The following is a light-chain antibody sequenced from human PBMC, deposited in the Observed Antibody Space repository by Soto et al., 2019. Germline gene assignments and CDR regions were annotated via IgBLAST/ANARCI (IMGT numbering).Light chain of an antibody. V-gene: IGLV2-14*01. Sequence: HSVQTQPASVSGSPGQSITISCTGTSSDTAGYNYVSWYQQHPGKAPKLMIYEVSNRPSGVSNRFSGSQSGNTASLTISGLQAEDEANYYCSSYTTSNTPLYVFGTGTKLTVL. CDR1: SSDTAGYNY. J-gene: IGLJ1*01. CDR2: EVS. CDR3: SSYTTSNTPLYV.